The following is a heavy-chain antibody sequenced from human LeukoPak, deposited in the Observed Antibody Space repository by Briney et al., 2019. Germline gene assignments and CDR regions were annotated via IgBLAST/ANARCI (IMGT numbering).Heavy chain of an antibody. J-gene: IGHJ4*02. CDR1: GFTFSSYW. D-gene: IGHD6-6*01. Sequence: GGSLRLSCAASGFTFSSYWMSWVRQAPGKGLEWVANTKQDGSEKYYVDSVKGRFTVSRDNAKNSLYLQMNSLRAEDTAVYYCARVYRSSSGYCFDFWGQGTLVTVSS. CDR3: ARVYRSSSGYCFDF. V-gene: IGHV3-7*01. CDR2: TKQDGSEK.